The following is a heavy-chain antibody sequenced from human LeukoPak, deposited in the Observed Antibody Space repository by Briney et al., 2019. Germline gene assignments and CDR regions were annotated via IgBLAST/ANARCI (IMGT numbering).Heavy chain of an antibody. V-gene: IGHV4-4*02. D-gene: IGHD5-18*01. Sequence: SGTLSLTCAVSGGSISSNNWWGWVRQPPGKGLEWIGEIYHSGSPNYNPSLKSRVTISVDTSKNQFSLKLSSVTAADTAVYYCARVITDTAMVTYFDYWGQGTLVTVSS. CDR1: GGSISSNNW. J-gene: IGHJ4*02. CDR2: IYHSGSP. CDR3: ARVITDTAMVTYFDY.